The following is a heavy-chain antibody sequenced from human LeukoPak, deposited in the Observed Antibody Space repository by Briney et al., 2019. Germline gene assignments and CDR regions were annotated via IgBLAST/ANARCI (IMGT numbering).Heavy chain of an antibody. Sequence: PGGSLRLSCAASGFTFDDYGMSWVRQAPGKGLVWVSRINSGGSSTSYADSVKGRFTISRDNAKNTLYLQMNSLRAEDTAVYYCTRVGASVGAFDYWGQGTLVTVSS. CDR3: TRVGASVGAFDY. J-gene: IGHJ4*02. D-gene: IGHD1-26*01. V-gene: IGHV3-74*01. CDR1: GFTFDDYG. CDR2: INSGGSST.